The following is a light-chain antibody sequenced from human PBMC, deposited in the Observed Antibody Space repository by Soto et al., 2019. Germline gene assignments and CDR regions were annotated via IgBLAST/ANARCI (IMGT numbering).Light chain of an antibody. CDR1: QSVSSN. CDR2: GAS. V-gene: IGKV3-15*01. CDR3: QQYNEWPPFT. Sequence: EIVMTQSPATLSVSPGERATLSCRASQSVSSNLAWYQQKPGQAPRLLIYGASTRATGIPARFSGSGSGTEFTLTISSLQSEDFAVYCCQQYNEWPPFTFGQGTRLEI. J-gene: IGKJ5*01.